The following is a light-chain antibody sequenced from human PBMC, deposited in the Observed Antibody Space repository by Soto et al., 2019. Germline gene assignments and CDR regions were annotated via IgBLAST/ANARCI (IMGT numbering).Light chain of an antibody. Sequence: QSVLTQPPSASGTPGQRVTISCSGSSSNIGINTVNWYHQLPGTAPKLIIYSNNQRPSGVPDRFSGSKSGTSASLAISGLQSEDEADYYCAAWDDSLNGVVFGGGTKLTVL. CDR1: SSNIGINT. CDR3: AAWDDSLNGVV. J-gene: IGLJ2*01. CDR2: SNN. V-gene: IGLV1-44*01.